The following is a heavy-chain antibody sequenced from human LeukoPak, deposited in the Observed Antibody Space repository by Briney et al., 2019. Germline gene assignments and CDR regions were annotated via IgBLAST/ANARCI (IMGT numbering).Heavy chain of an antibody. Sequence: SVKVSCKASGGTFSSYAISWVRQAPGQGLEWMGGIIPIFGTANYAQKFQGRVTITADESTSTAYMELSSLRSEDTAVYYCAGSGGVVVPAAFYYYYGMDVWGQGTTVTVSS. CDR3: AGSGGVVVPAAFYYYYGMDV. V-gene: IGHV1-69*13. D-gene: IGHD2-2*01. CDR2: IIPIFGTA. CDR1: GGTFSSYA. J-gene: IGHJ6*02.